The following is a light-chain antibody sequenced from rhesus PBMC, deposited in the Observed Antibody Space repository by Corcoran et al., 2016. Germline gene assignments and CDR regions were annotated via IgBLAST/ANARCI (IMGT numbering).Light chain of an antibody. V-gene: IGKV1-25*01. CDR2: EAS. CDR1: QGIIND. CDR3: QHYYSTPYS. Sequence: DIQMTQSPSSLSVSVGDRVTITCRASQGIINDLAWYQQKPGETPKLLIYEASSLQSGIPSRFSGIGSGTDFTLTIISLQSEDFATYYCQHYYSTPYSFGQGTKVEIK. J-gene: IGKJ2*01.